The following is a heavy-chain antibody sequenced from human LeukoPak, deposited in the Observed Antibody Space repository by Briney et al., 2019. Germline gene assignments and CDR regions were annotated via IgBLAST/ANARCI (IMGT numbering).Heavy chain of an antibody. CDR3: ARRAGAYSHPYDY. CDR2: RSST. J-gene: IGHJ4*02. D-gene: IGHD4/OR15-4a*01. CDR1: GFTFSNYW. Sequence: GGSLRLSCAASGFTFSNYWMHWVRQAPGEGLVWVSRRSSTSYEDSVKGRFTISRDNSKNTLYLQMNSLRAEDTAVYYCARRAGAYSHPYDYWGQGTLVTVSS. V-gene: IGHV3-74*01.